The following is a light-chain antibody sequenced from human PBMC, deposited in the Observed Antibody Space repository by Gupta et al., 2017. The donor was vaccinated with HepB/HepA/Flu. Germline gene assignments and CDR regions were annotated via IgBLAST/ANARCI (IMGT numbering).Light chain of an antibody. Sequence: IELTPSPDSLAASLVDRLPTHCKSSQTVFSTSTKKNFLGWYQQKPGQSPKLLISCASTRESGVPDRFSGSGSGTDFTLTISRLDAEDVGVYFCQKYGRRPVRRFGGG. J-gene: IGKJ4*02. CDR2: CAS. CDR3: QKYGRRPVRR. CDR1: QTVFSTSTKKNF. V-gene: IGKV4-1*01.